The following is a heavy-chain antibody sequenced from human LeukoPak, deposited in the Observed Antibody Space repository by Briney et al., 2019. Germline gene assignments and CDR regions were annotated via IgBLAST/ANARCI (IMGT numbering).Heavy chain of an antibody. J-gene: IGHJ5*02. CDR3: ARLGAVLTSVNWFDP. Sequence: SETLSLTCSVSGGSISGSDYYWGWVRQPPGKGLEWIGSFYHSGSSYYNSSLKSRLTVSVDPSKNQFSLKLTAVTAADTAVYYCARLGAVLTSVNWFDPWGQGTLVTVSS. V-gene: IGHV4-39*07. D-gene: IGHD2-8*01. CDR1: GGSISGSDYY. CDR2: FYHSGSS.